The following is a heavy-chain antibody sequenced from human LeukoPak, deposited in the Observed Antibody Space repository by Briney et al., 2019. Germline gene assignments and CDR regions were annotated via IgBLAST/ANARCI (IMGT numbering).Heavy chain of an antibody. D-gene: IGHD1-1*01. CDR1: GGSFSGYY. CDR3: ARAVQLERPPPLIGYYYMDV. V-gene: IGHV4-34*01. Sequence: SETLSLTCAVYGGSFSGYYWSWIRQPPGKGLEWIGEINHSGSTNYNPSLKSRVTISVDTSKNQFSLKLSSVTAADTAVYYCARAVQLERPPPLIGYYYMDVWGKGTTVTVSS. CDR2: INHSGST. J-gene: IGHJ6*03.